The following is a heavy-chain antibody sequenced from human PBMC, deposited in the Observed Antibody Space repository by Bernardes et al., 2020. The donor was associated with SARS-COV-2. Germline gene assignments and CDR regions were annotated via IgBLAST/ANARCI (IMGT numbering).Heavy chain of an antibody. CDR3: AKDATYGSGSYYTEYYFDY. J-gene: IGHJ4*02. D-gene: IGHD3-10*01. CDR2: ISGNGGST. CDR1: GFTFNSYA. V-gene: IGHV3-23*01. Sequence: GGSLRLSCAASGFTFNSYAMSWVRQAPGKGLEWVSAISGNGGSTYYADSVKGRFTISRDNSKNTLYLQMNSLRAEDTAVYYCAKDATYGSGSYYTEYYFDYWGQGTLVTVSS.